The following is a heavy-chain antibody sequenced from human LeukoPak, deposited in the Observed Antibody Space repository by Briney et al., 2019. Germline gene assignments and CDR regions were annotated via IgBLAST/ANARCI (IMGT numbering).Heavy chain of an antibody. V-gene: IGHV1-69*13. CDR2: IIPIFGTA. CDR1: GGTFSSYA. Sequence: SVKVSCKASGGTFSSYAISWVRQAPGQGLEWMGGIIPIFGTANYAQKFQGRVTFTADESTSTAYMELSSLRSEDTAVYYCVSRVVITREYFDYWGQGTLVTVSS. D-gene: IGHD3-22*01. CDR3: VSRVVITREYFDY. J-gene: IGHJ4*02.